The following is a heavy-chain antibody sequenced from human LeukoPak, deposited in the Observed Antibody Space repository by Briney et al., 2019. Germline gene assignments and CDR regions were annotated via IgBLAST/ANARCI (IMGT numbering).Heavy chain of an antibody. J-gene: IGHJ6*02. CDR1: GFIFSRYA. V-gene: IGHV3-23*01. CDR3: ARRYCSGGSCSYYYYYGMDV. CDR2: ISGSGGNT. Sequence: GGSLRLSCAASGFIFSRYAMSWVRQAPGKGLERVSAISGSGGNTYYADSVKGRLTISRDNSKNTPYLQMDSLRAEDTAVYYCARRYCSGGSCSYYYYYGMDVWGQGTTVTVSS. D-gene: IGHD2-15*01.